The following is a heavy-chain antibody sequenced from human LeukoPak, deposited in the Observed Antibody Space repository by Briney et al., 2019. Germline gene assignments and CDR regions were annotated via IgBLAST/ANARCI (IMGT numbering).Heavy chain of an antibody. CDR3: AKEGRSLQTY. Sequence: GGSLRLSCAASGFTFSNHWMSWVRQAPGKGLEWVANINQDGSEKYYVDSVKGRFTVSRDNAKNSLDLQMNTLRAEDTAVYYCAKEGRSLQTYWGQGTLVTVSS. CDR1: GFTFSNHW. J-gene: IGHJ4*02. D-gene: IGHD5-24*01. CDR2: INQDGSEK. V-gene: IGHV3-7*01.